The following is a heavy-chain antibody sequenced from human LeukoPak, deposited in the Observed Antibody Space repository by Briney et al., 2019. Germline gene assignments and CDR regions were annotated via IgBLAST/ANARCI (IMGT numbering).Heavy chain of an antibody. Sequence: PSETLSLTCAVYGGSFSGYYWSRIRQPPGKGLEWIGEINHSGSTNYNPSLKSRVTISVDTSKNQFPLKLSSVTAADTAVYYCARGRVVGGRLDYGMDVWGQGTTVTVSS. J-gene: IGHJ6*02. V-gene: IGHV4-34*01. D-gene: IGHD1-26*01. CDR3: ARGRVVGGRLDYGMDV. CDR2: INHSGST. CDR1: GGSFSGYY.